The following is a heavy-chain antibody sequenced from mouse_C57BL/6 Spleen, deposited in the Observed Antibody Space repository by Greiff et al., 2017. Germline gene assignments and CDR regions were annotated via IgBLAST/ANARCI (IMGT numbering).Heavy chain of an antibody. CDR3: ARRDDGYYGGYFDY. V-gene: IGHV8-12*01. CDR1: GFSLSTSGMG. D-gene: IGHD2-3*01. Sequence: QVTLKVCGPGILQSSQTLSLTCSFSGFSLSTSGMGVSWIRQPSGKGLEWLAHIYWDDDKRYNPSLKSRLTISKDTSRNQVFLKITSVDTADTATYYCARRDDGYYGGYFDYWGQGTTLTVSS. J-gene: IGHJ2*01. CDR2: IYWDDDK.